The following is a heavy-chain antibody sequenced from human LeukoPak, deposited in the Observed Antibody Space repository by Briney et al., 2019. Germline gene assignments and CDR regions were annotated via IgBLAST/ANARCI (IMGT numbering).Heavy chain of an antibody. V-gene: IGHV4-34*01. D-gene: IGHD4-17*01. CDR2: INHSGST. Sequence: SETLSLTCAVHGGSFSGYYWSWIRQPPGKGLEWIGEINHSGSTNYNPSLKSRVTISVDTSKNQFSLKLSSVTAADTAVYYCSIQKYDYGSDYWGQGTLVTVSS. CDR3: SIQKYDYGSDY. J-gene: IGHJ4*02. CDR1: GGSFSGYY.